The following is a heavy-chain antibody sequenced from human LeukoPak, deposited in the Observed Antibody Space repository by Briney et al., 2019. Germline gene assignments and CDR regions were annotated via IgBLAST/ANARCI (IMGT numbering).Heavy chain of an antibody. D-gene: IGHD2-2*01. J-gene: IGHJ3*02. Sequence: GASVKVSCKASGYTFTSYYMHWVRQAPGQGLEWMGIINPSGGRTTCAQKFQGRVTMTRDTSISTAYMELSRLRSDDTAVYYCARDGGNQLLPDAFDIWGQGTMVTVSS. CDR2: INPSGGRT. V-gene: IGHV1-46*01. CDR1: GYTFTSYY. CDR3: ARDGGNQLLPDAFDI.